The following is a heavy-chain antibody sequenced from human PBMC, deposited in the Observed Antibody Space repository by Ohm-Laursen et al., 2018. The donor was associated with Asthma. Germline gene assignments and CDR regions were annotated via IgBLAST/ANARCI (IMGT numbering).Heavy chain of an antibody. V-gene: IGHV1-3*01. CDR3: ARAFRFVLMGKNWFDP. D-gene: IGHD2-8*01. CDR2: LNAGNGNT. J-gene: IGHJ5*02. CDR1: GYTFTSST. Sequence: ASVKVSCKASGYTFTSSTMHWVRQAPGQRVEWMGWLNAGNGNTKYSQRFQDRVTITRNTSASTAYMELSSLRSEDTAVYYCARAFRFVLMGKNWFDPWGQGTLVTVSS.